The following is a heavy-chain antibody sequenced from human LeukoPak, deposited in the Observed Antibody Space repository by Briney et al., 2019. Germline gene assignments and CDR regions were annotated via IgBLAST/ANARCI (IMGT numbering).Heavy chain of an antibody. CDR1: GYTFTSYA. D-gene: IGHD3/OR15-3a*01. J-gene: IGHJ3*02. Sequence: GASVKVSCKASGYTFTSYAMHWVRQAPGQRLEWMGWINAGNGNTKYSQKFQGRVTITRDTSASTAYMELSSLRSEDTAVYYCARSWTKGDAFDIWGQGTMVTVSS. CDR2: INAGNGNT. CDR3: ARSWTKGDAFDI. V-gene: IGHV1-3*01.